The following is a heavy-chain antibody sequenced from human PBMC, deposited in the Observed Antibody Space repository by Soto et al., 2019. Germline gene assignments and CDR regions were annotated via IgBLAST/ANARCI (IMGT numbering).Heavy chain of an antibody. CDR3: ARDRYDSSGMGEVPDY. J-gene: IGHJ4*02. CDR1: GFTFSSYG. D-gene: IGHD3-22*01. Sequence: QVQLVESGGGVVQPGRSLRLSCAAYGFTFSSYGMHWVRQAPGKGLEWVAVIWYDGSNKYYADSVKGRFTISRDNSKNTLYLQMNSLRAEDTAVYYCARDRYDSSGMGEVPDYWGQGTLVTVSS. V-gene: IGHV3-33*01. CDR2: IWYDGSNK.